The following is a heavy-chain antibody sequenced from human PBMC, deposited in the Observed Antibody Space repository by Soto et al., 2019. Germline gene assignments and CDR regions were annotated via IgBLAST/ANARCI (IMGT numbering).Heavy chain of an antibody. CDR1: GFTVGSTY. CDR3: AGNSRIAVAADDAFDI. D-gene: IGHD6-19*01. V-gene: IGHV3-53*01. CDR2: IYSGGST. Sequence: LRLSCAASGFTVGSTYISWFRQAPGKGLEWVSVIYSGGSTYYADSVKGRFTISRDNSKNTLYLQMNSLRAEDTAVYYCAGNSRIAVAADDAFDIWGQGTMGTV. J-gene: IGHJ3*02.